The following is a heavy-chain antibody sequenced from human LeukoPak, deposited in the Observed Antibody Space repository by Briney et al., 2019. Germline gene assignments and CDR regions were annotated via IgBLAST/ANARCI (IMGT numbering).Heavy chain of an antibody. Sequence: GASVKVSCKASGGTFSSYAISWVRQAPGQGLEWMGWISAYNGNTNYAQKFRGRVTITADKSTSTAYMELSSLRSEDTAVYYCARVGRFGESGDDYWGQGTLVTVSS. CDR3: ARVGRFGESGDDY. D-gene: IGHD3-10*01. CDR2: ISAYNGNT. J-gene: IGHJ4*02. V-gene: IGHV1-69*10. CDR1: GGTFSSYA.